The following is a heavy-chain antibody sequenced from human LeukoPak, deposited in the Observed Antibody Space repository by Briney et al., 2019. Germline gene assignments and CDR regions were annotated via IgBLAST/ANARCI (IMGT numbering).Heavy chain of an antibody. V-gene: IGHV1-46*01. CDR1: RYSFTSYN. CDR3: ARVRDRSNDAYDI. D-gene: IGHD5-24*01. Sequence: SVNVSCKTSRYSFTSYNLHWVRQAPAHPRDGMGIINPSGGNTNYAQKFQCRVTMTRDTSTRTVYMELSSLKSEDMAVYSCARVRDRSNDAYDIWGQGTTVTVSS. CDR2: INPSGGNT. J-gene: IGHJ3*02.